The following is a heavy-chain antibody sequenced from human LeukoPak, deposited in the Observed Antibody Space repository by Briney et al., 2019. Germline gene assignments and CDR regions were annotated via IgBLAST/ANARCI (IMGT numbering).Heavy chain of an antibody. J-gene: IGHJ2*01. CDR1: GFTFSSYA. D-gene: IGHD2-15*01. CDR3: ASSGYCSGGNCYLRYWYFDV. CDR2: ISGSGDST. V-gene: IGHV3-23*01. Sequence: GGSLRLSCAASGFTFSSYAMSWVRQAPGKGLEWVSSISGSGDSTYYADSVKGRFTISRDNSKSTLYLQMDNLRAEDTAVYYCASSGYCSGGNCYLRYWYFDVWGRGTLVTVSS.